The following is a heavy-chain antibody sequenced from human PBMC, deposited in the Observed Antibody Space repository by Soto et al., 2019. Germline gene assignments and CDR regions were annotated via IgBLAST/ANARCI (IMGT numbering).Heavy chain of an antibody. CDR1: GYTFTSYG. CDR3: ARDRVLVATVTEVASRFDP. Sequence: QVQLVQSGAEVKKPGASVKVSCKASGYTFTSYGISWVRQAPGQGLEWMGWISAYNGNTNYAQKLQGRVTMTTDTSESTDYVELRSMRSDDTAVYYCARDRVLVATVTEVASRFDPWGQGTLVTVSS. V-gene: IGHV1-18*01. D-gene: IGHD5-12*01. CDR2: ISAYNGNT. J-gene: IGHJ5*02.